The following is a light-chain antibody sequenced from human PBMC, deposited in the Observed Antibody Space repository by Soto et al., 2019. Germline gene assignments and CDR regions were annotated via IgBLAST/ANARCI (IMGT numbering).Light chain of an antibody. CDR1: QTINNW. J-gene: IGKJ1*01. V-gene: IGKV1-5*01. CDR3: QHYNSYPWT. CDR2: HAS. Sequence: DIQMTQSPSTLSASIGDRVTITCRASQTINNWLAWYQQKPRKAPNLLIYHASNLETGVPSRFSGSAFGTEFTLTISSLLPDDFATYYCQHYNSYPWTVGQGTKV.